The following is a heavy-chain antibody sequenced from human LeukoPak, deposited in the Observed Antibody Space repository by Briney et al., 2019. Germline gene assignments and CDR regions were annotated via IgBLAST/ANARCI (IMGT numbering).Heavy chain of an antibody. V-gene: IGHV7-4-1*02. CDR2: INTNTGNP. CDR1: GHTFTSYA. D-gene: IGHD3-22*01. CDR3: ARGPDYDSSGYYYPTEYFQH. Sequence: ASVKVSCKASGHTFTSYAMNWVRQAPGQGLEWMGWINTNTGNPTYAQGFTGRFVFSLDTSVSTAYLQISSLKAEDTAVYYCARGPDYDSSGYYYPTEYFQHWGQGTLVTVSS. J-gene: IGHJ1*01.